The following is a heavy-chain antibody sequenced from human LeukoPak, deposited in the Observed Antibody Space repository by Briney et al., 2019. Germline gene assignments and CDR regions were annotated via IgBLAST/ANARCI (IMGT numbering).Heavy chain of an antibody. D-gene: IGHD3-22*01. CDR1: GFTFSSYA. Sequence: GGSLRLSCAASGFTFSSYAMSWVRQAPGKGLEWVSAISGSGGSTYYADSVKGRFTISRDNSKNTLYLQMNSLRAEDTAVYYCAKARPPYYYGSSGYGPDFDYWGQGTLVTVSS. CDR3: AKARPPYYYGSSGYGPDFDY. J-gene: IGHJ4*02. CDR2: ISGSGGST. V-gene: IGHV3-23*01.